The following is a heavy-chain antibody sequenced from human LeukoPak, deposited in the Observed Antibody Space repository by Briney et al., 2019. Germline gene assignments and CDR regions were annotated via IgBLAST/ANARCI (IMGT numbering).Heavy chain of an antibody. Sequence: ASVKVSCKASGYTFTGYYMHWVRQAPGQGLEWMGWINPNSGGTNYAQKFQGRVTMTRDTFISTAYMELSRLRSDDTAMYYCARGVPGAYYYYMDVWGKGTTVTVSS. CDR1: GYTFTGYY. J-gene: IGHJ6*03. CDR2: INPNSGGT. V-gene: IGHV1-2*02. D-gene: IGHD7-27*01. CDR3: ARGVPGAYYYYMDV.